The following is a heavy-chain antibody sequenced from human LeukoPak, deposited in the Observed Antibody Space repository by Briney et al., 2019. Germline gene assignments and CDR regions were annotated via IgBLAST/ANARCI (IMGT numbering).Heavy chain of an antibody. Sequence: GGSLRLSCAAPGFTFSSYDMHWVRQATGKGLEWVSAIGTAGDTYYPGSVKGRFTISRENAKNSLYLQMNSLRAEDTAAYYCARDLRDGYKIYYGMDVWGQGTTVTVSS. CDR3: ARDLRDGYKIYYGMDV. CDR1: GFTFSSYD. J-gene: IGHJ6*02. V-gene: IGHV3-13*01. D-gene: IGHD5-24*01. CDR2: IGTAGDT.